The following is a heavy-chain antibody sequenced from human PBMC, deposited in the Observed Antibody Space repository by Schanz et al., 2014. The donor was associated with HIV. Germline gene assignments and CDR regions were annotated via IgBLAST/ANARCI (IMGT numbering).Heavy chain of an antibody. D-gene: IGHD2-15*01. CDR3: ALSRPSGYGGSWYFDL. J-gene: IGHJ2*01. V-gene: IGHV3-33*05. Sequence: VLLLESGGGLVQPGGSLRLSCAASGFTFSSYGMHWVRQAPGKGLEWVAVISYDGSNKYYADSVKDRFIISRDNSKNTLYLQMNSLRAEDTAVYYCALSRPSGYGGSWYFDLWGRGTLVAVSS. CDR1: GFTFSSYG. CDR2: ISYDGSNK.